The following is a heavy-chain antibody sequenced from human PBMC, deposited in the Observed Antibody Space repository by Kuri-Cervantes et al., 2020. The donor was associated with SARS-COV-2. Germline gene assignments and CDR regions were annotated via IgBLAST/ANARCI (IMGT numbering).Heavy chain of an antibody. Sequence: GGSLRLSCAASGFTFSSYSMLWVRQAPGKGLEWVSSISSSSSYIYYADSVKGRFTISRDNAKNSLYLQMNSLRAEDTAVYYCARERREDYSNYGWYFDLWGRGTLVTVSS. D-gene: IGHD4-11*01. CDR3: ARERREDYSNYGWYFDL. CDR1: GFTFSSYS. V-gene: IGHV3-21*01. CDR2: ISSSSSYI. J-gene: IGHJ2*01.